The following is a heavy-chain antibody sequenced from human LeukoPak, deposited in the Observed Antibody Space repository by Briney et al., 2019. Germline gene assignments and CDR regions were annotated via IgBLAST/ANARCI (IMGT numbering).Heavy chain of an antibody. D-gene: IGHD6-19*01. Sequence: GGSLRLSCAAYGFTLSSYAMSWVRQAPGKGMKWVSAISAGGDNTYYADSVKGGLTISRDNSRNTVYLQINSLRAEDTAVYYCAKEYRSPGPFDYWGQGTLVTVSS. V-gene: IGHV3-23*01. CDR1: GFTLSSYA. J-gene: IGHJ4*02. CDR2: ISAGGDNT. CDR3: AKEYRSPGPFDY.